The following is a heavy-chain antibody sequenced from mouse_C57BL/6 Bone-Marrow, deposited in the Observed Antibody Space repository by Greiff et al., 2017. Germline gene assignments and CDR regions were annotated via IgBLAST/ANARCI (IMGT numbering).Heavy chain of an antibody. CDR3: TTRQFSTTV. D-gene: IGHD1-1*01. J-gene: IGHJ1*03. Sequence: VQLKQSGAELVRPGASVKLSCTASGFNIKDDYMHWVKQRPEQGLEWIGWIDPENGDTEYASKFQGKATITADTSSNTAYLQLSRLTSEDTAVYYCTTRQFSTTVWGTGTTVTVSS. V-gene: IGHV14-4*01. CDR2: IDPENGDT. CDR1: GFNIKDDY.